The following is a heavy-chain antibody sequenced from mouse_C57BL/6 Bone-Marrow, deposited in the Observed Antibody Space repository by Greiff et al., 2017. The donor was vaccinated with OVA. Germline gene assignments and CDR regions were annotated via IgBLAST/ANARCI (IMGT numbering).Heavy chain of an antibody. CDR1: GFTFSSYG. CDR2: ISSGGSYT. J-gene: IGHJ1*03. Sequence: VQLKESGGDLVKPGGSLKLSCAASGFTFSSYGMSWVRQTPDKRLEWVATISSGGSYTYYPDSVKGRFTISRDNAKNTLYLQMSSLKSEDTAMYYCARHYYGSSPWYFDVWGTGTTVTVSS. CDR3: ARHYYGSSPWYFDV. V-gene: IGHV5-6*01. D-gene: IGHD1-1*01.